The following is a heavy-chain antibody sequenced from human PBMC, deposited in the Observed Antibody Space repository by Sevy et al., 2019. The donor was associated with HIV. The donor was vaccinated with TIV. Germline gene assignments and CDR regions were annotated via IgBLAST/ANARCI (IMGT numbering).Heavy chain of an antibody. CDR1: GFTFSDYY. D-gene: IGHD2-2*01. Sequence: GGSLRLSCAASGFTFSDYYMSWIRQAPGKGLEWVGRIKSKTNGGTTDYAAPVKGRFTISRDDSKKTLYLQMNSLKTEDTAVYYCTTDLEYQLERYYFNYWGQGTLVTVSS. CDR3: TTDLEYQLERYYFNY. J-gene: IGHJ4*02. CDR2: IKSKTNGGTT. V-gene: IGHV3-15*01.